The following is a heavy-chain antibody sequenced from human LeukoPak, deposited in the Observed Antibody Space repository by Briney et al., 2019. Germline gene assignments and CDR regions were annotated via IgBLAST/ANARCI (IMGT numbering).Heavy chain of an antibody. CDR1: GGSFSGYY. D-gene: IGHD4-11*01. CDR3: ARSARSNYDR. V-gene: IGHV4-34*11. J-gene: IGHJ4*02. CDR2: IYYSGST. Sequence: PSETLSLTCAVYGGSFSGYYWSWIRQPPGMGLEWIGYIYYSGSTSYNPSLKSRVTISVDTSKNQFSLNLSSVTAADTAVYYCARSARSNYDRWGQGTLATVSS.